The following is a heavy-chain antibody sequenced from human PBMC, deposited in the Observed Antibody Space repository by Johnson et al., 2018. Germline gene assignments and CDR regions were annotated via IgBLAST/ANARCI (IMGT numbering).Heavy chain of an antibody. D-gene: IGHD3-3*01. CDR2: ISYDGTTK. CDR3: ARGGWYYDFWGGYFTGYFQD. V-gene: IGHV3-30-3*01. Sequence: QVQLVQSGGGVVQPGKSLRLSCTASGFTFNSYALYWVRQAPGKGLEWVTVISYDGTTKYYADSVKGRFTISRDNSKNTVFLQMNSLRLEDTALYYCARGGWYYDFWGGYFTGYFQDWGQGTLVTVSS. CDR1: GFTFNSYA. J-gene: IGHJ1*01.